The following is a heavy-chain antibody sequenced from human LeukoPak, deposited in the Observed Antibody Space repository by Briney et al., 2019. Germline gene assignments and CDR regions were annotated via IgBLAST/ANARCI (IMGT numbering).Heavy chain of an antibody. CDR3: ARPLRYLDSELDY. V-gene: IGHV3-30*03. CDR2: ILYDGSNK. J-gene: IGHJ4*02. CDR1: GFTFSSDG. D-gene: IGHD3-9*01. Sequence: GGSLRLSCAASGFTFSSDGMHWVRQAPGKGLGWVAVILYDGSNKYYADSVKGRFTISRDNSKNTLYLQMNSLRPEDTAVYYCARPLRYLDSELDYWGQGTLVTVSS.